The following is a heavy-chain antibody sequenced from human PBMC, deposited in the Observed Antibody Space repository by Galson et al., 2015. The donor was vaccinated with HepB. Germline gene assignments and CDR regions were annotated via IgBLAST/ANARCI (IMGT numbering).Heavy chain of an antibody. D-gene: IGHD1-26*01. J-gene: IGHJ4*02. V-gene: IGHV1-69*02. CDR3: ARAGTRGYYQYYFDY. CDR2: IIPILGIV. Sequence: SVKVSCKASGGTFSSYTISWVRQAPGQGLEWMGRIIPILGIVNYAQKFQGRVTITADKSTSTAYMELRSLRSDDTAVYYCARAGTRGYYQYYFDYWGQGTLVTVSS. CDR1: GGTFSSYT.